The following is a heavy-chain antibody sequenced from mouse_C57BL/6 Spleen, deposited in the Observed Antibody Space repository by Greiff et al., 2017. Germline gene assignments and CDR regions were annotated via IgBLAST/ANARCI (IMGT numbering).Heavy chain of an antibody. CDR3: ARSHGPAMDY. CDR1: GFAFSSYW. Sequence: VQLQESGAELVKPGASVKISCKASGFAFSSYWMNWVKQRPGKGLEWIGQIYPGDGDTNYNGKFKGKATLTADKSSSTDYLQLSSLTSEDSAVYFCARSHGPAMDYWGQGTSVTVSS. V-gene: IGHV1-80*01. J-gene: IGHJ4*01. CDR2: IYPGDGDT. D-gene: IGHD1-1*02.